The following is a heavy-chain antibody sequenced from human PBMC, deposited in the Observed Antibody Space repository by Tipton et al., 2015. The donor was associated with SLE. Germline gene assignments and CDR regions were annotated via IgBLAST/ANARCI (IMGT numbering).Heavy chain of an antibody. D-gene: IGHD3-16*02. CDR2: IYTSGST. J-gene: IGHJ4*02. V-gene: IGHV4-4*07. CDR3: ARVQGIWGSYRYVFDY. Sequence: LRLSCTVSGGSISSYYWSWIRQPAGKGLEWIGRIYTSGSTNYNPSLKSRGTMSVDPSKNQFSLKLSSVTAADTAVYYCARVQGIWGSYRYVFDYWGQGTLVRLL. CDR1: GGSISSYY.